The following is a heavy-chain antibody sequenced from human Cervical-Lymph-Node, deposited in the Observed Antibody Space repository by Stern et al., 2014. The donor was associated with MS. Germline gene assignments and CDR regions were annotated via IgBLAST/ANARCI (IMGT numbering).Heavy chain of an antibody. V-gene: IGHV1-69*01. CDR3: ARVGPTGYFDY. CDR1: GGPFSSYA. Sequence: QGQLEESGAEAKKPGSSVKVSCKAYGGPFSSYAISWVRQPPGQGLDRMGGIIPIFGTANYAQKFQGRVTITADESTSTAYMELSSLRSEDTAVYYCARVGPTGYFDYWGQGTLVTVSS. J-gene: IGHJ4*02. D-gene: IGHD1-14*01. CDR2: IIPIFGTA.